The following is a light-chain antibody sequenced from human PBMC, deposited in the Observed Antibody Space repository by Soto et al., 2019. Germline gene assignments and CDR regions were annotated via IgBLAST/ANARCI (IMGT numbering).Light chain of an antibody. CDR1: QSLLQWNGYNY. CDR3: KQDPQTPPYA. CDR2: LGS. V-gene: IGKV2-28*01. Sequence: DVVMTQSPLSLPVTPGESASISCRSSQSLLQWNGYNYVDWYLQKPGQSPQLLIYLGSLRAGGVPDRFIGSGSGTDFTLKISRVEAEDVAVYYCKQDPQTPPYAFGQGTNVEIK. J-gene: IGKJ2*01.